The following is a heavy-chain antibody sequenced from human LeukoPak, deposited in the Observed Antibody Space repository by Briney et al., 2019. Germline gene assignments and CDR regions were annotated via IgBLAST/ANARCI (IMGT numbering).Heavy chain of an antibody. CDR2: ISGSGGST. Sequence: PGGSLRLSCAASGFTFSSYAMSWVRQAPGKGLEWVSAISGSGGSTYYADSVKGRFTISRGNSKNTLYLQMNSLRAEDTAVYYCANGYSGYDQPFDYWGQGTLVTVSS. D-gene: IGHD5-12*01. CDR3: ANGYSGYDQPFDY. V-gene: IGHV3-23*01. J-gene: IGHJ4*02. CDR1: GFTFSSYA.